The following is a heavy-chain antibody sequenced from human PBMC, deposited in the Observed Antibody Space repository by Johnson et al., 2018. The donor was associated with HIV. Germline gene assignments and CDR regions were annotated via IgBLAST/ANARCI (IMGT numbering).Heavy chain of an antibody. V-gene: IGHV3-33*06. CDR2: ICCDGSTK. CDR3: AKGPGSQFKGVRAFDI. J-gene: IGHJ3*02. D-gene: IGHD3-10*01. CDR1: GFTFSSYG. Sequence: QVQLVESGGGVVQPGRSLRLSCAASGFTFSSYGMHWVRQAPGKGLEWVAVICCDGSTKYYADSVKGRFTISRDNSKNTLYLQMNSLRAEDMAVYYCAKGPGSQFKGVRAFDIWGQGTMVTVSS.